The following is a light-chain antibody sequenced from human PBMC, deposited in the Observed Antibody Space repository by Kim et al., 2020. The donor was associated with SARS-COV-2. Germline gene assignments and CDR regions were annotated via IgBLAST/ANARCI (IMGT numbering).Light chain of an antibody. J-gene: IGLJ3*02. CDR1: NSNIGANYG. Sequence: QSVLTQPPSVSGAPGQRVTISCTGSNSNIGANYGVHWYQQLPGTAPKLLIYSNSNRPSGVPDRFSGSKSGTSASLAITGLQAEDDANYYCQSYDTSLSGSGVFGGGTKLTVL. CDR3: QSYDTSLSGSGV. CDR2: SNS. V-gene: IGLV1-40*01.